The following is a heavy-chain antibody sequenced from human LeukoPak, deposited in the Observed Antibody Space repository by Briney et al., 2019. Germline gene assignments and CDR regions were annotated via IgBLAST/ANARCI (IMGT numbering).Heavy chain of an antibody. J-gene: IGHJ6*03. Sequence: GASVKVSCKTSGYIFSNYGITWVRQAPGQGLEWMAWISAYNGNTDSIQKVQGRITMTTDTSTSTAYMELRSLRSDDTAVYYCATHSTRIAVRPSDYYYYMDVWGKGTTVTVSS. D-gene: IGHD6-6*01. CDR3: ATHSTRIAVRPSDYYYYMDV. CDR2: ISAYNGNT. V-gene: IGHV1-18*01. CDR1: GYIFSNYG.